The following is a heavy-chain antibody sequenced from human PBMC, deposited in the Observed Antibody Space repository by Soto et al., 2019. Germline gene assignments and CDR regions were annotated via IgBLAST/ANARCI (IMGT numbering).Heavy chain of an antibody. Sequence: EVQLVESGGGLVQPGRSLRLSCAASGFTFDDYAMHWVRQAPGKGLEWVSGISWNSGSIGYADSVKGRFTISRDNAKNSLYLQMNSLRAEDTALCYCAKDIDSSSLGPFDYWGQGTLVTVSS. D-gene: IGHD6-13*01. CDR2: ISWNSGSI. J-gene: IGHJ4*02. V-gene: IGHV3-9*01. CDR1: GFTFDDYA. CDR3: AKDIDSSSLGPFDY.